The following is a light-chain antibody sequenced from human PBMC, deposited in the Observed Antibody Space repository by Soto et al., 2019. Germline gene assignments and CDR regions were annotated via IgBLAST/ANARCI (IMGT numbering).Light chain of an antibody. J-gene: IGKJ4*01. V-gene: IGKV3-11*01. CDR1: QTVSRS. CDR3: QQHINWPLT. Sequence: IVLTQSPATLSLSPGERATLSCRASQTVSRSLAWYQQKPGQAPRLLIYEASNRSTGIPARFSGSGSGADFTLTIRSLEPEAFSLYDCQQHINWPLTFGGGTKVESK. CDR2: EAS.